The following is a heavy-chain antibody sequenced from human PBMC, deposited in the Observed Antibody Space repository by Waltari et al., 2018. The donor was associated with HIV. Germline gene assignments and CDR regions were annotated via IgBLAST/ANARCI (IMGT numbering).Heavy chain of an antibody. CDR2: IYTSGST. CDR1: GGSISSGSYY. CDR3: ARERGGVDIVVVPAEDAFDI. V-gene: IGHV4-61*02. Sequence: QVQLQESGPGLVKPSQTLSLTCTVSGGSISSGSYYWSWLRQPAGKGREWIGRIYTSGSTNYNPSLKSRVTISVDTSKNQFSLKLSSVTAADTAVYYCARERGGVDIVVVPAEDAFDIWGQGTMVTVSS. D-gene: IGHD2-2*01. J-gene: IGHJ3*02.